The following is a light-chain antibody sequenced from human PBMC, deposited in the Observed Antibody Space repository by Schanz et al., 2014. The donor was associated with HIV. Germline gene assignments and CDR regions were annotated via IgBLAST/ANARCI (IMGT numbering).Light chain of an antibody. Sequence: QSVLTQPPSASGSRGQSVTISCTGTSSDVGHYDYVSWYQQHPGKAPKLMIYEVSKRPSGVPDRFSGSKSGNTASLTVSGLQAEDEADYYCSSYTGSSSVIFGGGTKLTVL. CDR2: EVS. J-gene: IGLJ2*01. V-gene: IGLV2-8*01. CDR1: SSDVGHYDY. CDR3: SSYTGSSSVI.